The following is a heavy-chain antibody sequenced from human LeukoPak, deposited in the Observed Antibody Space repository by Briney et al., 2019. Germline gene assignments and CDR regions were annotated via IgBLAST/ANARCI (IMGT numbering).Heavy chain of an antibody. J-gene: IGHJ4*02. V-gene: IGHV4-34*01. CDR2: INHSGST. Sequence: PGGSLRLSCAASGFTFSSSAMSWVRQAPGKGLEWIGEINHSGSTNYNPSLKSRVTISVDTSKNQFSLKLSSVTAADTAVYYCARDSSGWYDLYFDYWGQGTLVTVSS. D-gene: IGHD6-19*01. CDR3: ARDSSGWYDLYFDY. CDR1: GFTFSSSA.